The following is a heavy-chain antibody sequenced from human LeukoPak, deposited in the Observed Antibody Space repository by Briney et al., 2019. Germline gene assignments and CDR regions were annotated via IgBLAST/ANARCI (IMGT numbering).Heavy chain of an antibody. Sequence: PGGALRLSCAASEFSFSSYWMSWVRQAPGKGLEWVANIKQDGSEKYYVDSVKGRFTISRDNAKNSLYLQMNSLRAEDTAVYYCARGRTITEAGTFSYWGQGTLVTVSS. CDR2: IKQDGSEK. CDR1: EFSFSSYW. V-gene: IGHV3-7*01. J-gene: IGHJ4*02. CDR3: ARGRTITEAGTFSY. D-gene: IGHD6-13*01.